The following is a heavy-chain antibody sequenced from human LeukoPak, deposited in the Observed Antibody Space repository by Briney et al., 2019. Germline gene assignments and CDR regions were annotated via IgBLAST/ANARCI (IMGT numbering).Heavy chain of an antibody. CDR2: INPNSGGT. CDR1: GYNFIGNY. CDR3: ARNPD. Sequence: ASVRVSCMASGYNFIGNYMHWVRQAPGQGLEWMGWINPNSGGTNYAQKFQGRVTMTRDTSISTAYMELSSLRSDDTAVYYCARNPDWGQGTLVTVSS. J-gene: IGHJ4*02. V-gene: IGHV1-2*02.